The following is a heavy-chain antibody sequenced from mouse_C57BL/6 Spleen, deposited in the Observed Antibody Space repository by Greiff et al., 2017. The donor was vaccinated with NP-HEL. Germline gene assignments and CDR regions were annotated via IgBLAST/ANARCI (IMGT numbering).Heavy chain of an antibody. J-gene: IGHJ4*01. Sequence: EVQLQQSGPELVKPGASVKIPCKASGYTFTDYNMDWVKQSHGKSLEWIGDINPNNGGTIYNQKFKGKATLTVDKSSSTAYMELRSLTSEDTAVYYWAGGGLITTVVAPHCYAMDYWGQGTSVTVSS. CDR2: INPNNGGT. V-gene: IGHV1-18*01. D-gene: IGHD1-1*01. CDR1: GYTFTDYN. CDR3: AGGGLITTVVAPHCYAMDY.